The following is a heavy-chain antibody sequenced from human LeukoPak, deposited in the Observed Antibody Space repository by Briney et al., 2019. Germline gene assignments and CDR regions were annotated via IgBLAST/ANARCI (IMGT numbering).Heavy chain of an antibody. D-gene: IGHD2-2*01. CDR2: INPNSGGT. J-gene: IGHJ5*02. V-gene: IGHV1-2*02. Sequence: ASVKVSCKASGYTFTGYYIHWLRQAPGQGLEWMGWINPNSGGTNYPQKFQGRVTITRNTSISTAYMELSSLRSEDTDVYYCARSLGYCSSTSCYGVNWFDPWGQGTLVTVSS. CDR1: GYTFTGYY. CDR3: ARSLGYCSSTSCYGVNWFDP.